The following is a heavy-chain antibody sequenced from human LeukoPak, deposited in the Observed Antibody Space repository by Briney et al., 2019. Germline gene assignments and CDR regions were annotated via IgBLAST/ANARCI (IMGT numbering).Heavy chain of an antibody. CDR3: ARERSVGYDYVWGSYRKYFQH. CDR1: GFTFSSYA. V-gene: IGHV3-21*01. D-gene: IGHD3-16*02. J-gene: IGHJ1*01. Sequence: GGSLRLSCAASGFTFSSYAMSWVRQAPGQGLAWVSSISSSSSYIYYADSVKGRFTISRDNAKNSLYLQMNSLRAEDTAVYYCARERSVGYDYVWGSYRKYFQHWGQGTLVTVSS. CDR2: ISSSSSYI.